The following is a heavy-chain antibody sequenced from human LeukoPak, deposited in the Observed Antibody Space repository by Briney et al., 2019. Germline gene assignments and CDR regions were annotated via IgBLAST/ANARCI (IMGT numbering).Heavy chain of an antibody. V-gene: IGHV3-23*01. CDR1: GFTFSSHA. Sequence: GGSLRLSCAASGFTFSSHAMSWVRQGPGKGLEWVAGISGSGGSTYYADSVKGRSTNSRDNSQNTLFLQMNSLRAEDTAIYYCAKSPIVVIRMAPHFDYWGQGTLVTVSS. J-gene: IGHJ4*02. CDR3: AKSPIVVIRMAPHFDY. D-gene: IGHD3-22*01. CDR2: ISGSGGST.